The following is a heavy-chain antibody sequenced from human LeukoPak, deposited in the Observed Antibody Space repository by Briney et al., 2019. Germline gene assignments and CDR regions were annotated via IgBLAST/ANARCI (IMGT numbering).Heavy chain of an antibody. CDR1: GGSFSGYY. CDR2: INHSGST. CDR3: ARKLGYALLG. J-gene: IGHJ4*02. D-gene: IGHD5-12*01. V-gene: IGHV4-34*01. Sequence: SETLSLTCAVYGGSFSGYYWSWIRQPPGKGLEWIGEINHSGSTNYNPSLKSRVTISVDTSKNQFSLKLSSVTAADTAVYYCARKLGYALLGWGQGTLVNVSS.